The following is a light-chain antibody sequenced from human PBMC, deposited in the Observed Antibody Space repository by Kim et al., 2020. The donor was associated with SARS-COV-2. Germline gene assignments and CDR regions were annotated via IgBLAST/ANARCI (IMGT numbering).Light chain of an antibody. CDR1: SGHTNYA. V-gene: IGLV4-69*01. CDR2: VNSDGSH. CDR3: QTWGTGVWV. Sequence: ASVKLTCTLTSGHTNYAIAWHQQQPEKGPRYLMNVNSDGSHRKGDGIPDRFSGSSSGAERYLTISSLQSEDEADYYCQTWGTGVWVFGGGTKLTVL. J-gene: IGLJ3*02.